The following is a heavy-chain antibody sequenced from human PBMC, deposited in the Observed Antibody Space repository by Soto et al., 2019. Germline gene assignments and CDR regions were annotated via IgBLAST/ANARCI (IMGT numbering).Heavy chain of an antibody. V-gene: IGHV4-34*01. CDR1: GGSFSGYY. Sequence: SETLSLTCAVYGGSFSGYYWSWIRQPPGKGLEWIGEINHSGSTNYNPSLKSRVTISVDTSKNQFSLKLRYVTAADTAVYYCAKLVIRNYYYYYYMDFWGKGTTVTVSS. CDR3: AKLVIRNYYYYYYMDF. J-gene: IGHJ6*03. D-gene: IGHD3-9*01. CDR2: INHSGST.